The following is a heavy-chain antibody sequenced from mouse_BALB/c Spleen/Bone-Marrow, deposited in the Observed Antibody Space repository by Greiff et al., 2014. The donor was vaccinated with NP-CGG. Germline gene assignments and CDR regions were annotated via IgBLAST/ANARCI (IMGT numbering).Heavy chain of an antibody. D-gene: IGHD2-1*01. CDR3: ARNYGNYVWFAN. V-gene: IGHV1-9*01. Sequence: QVQLKESGAELMKPGASVKISCKATGYTFSRYWIEWAKQRPGHGLEWIGEILPGSGSTNYNEKFKGKATFTADTSSNTAYMQLSSLTSEDSAVYYCARNYGNYVWFANWGQGTLVTVSA. J-gene: IGHJ3*01. CDR1: GYTFSRYW. CDR2: ILPGSGST.